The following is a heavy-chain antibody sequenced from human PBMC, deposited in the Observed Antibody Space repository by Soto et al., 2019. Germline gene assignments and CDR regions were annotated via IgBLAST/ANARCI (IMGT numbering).Heavy chain of an antibody. CDR2: INPNSGDT. CDR3: ASRVAGLSFDY. J-gene: IGHJ4*02. CDR1: GYTFTDYY. D-gene: IGHD6-19*01. V-gene: IGHV1-2*02. Sequence: QVQLVQSGAEVKKPGASVKVSCKASGYTFTDYYIHWVRQAPGQGLEWMGWINPNSGDTNYAQKLQGRVTMTRDTSISTAYMDLSRLRSDDTAIYYCASRVAGLSFDYWGQGTLVTVSS.